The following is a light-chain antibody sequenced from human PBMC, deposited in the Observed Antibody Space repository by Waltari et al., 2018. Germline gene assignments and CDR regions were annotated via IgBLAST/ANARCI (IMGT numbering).Light chain of an antibody. CDR1: FSSNGRND. Sequence: QSVLTQPPSATWPPGQRVIISCSASFSSNGRNDVNWYQQLPGTAPKLLIYTNSQLPSLFPDRFSASKSSTSASLFISGLQSEDEADYYCAAWDNSLNGWVFGGGTKLTVL. J-gene: IGLJ3*02. CDR2: TNS. V-gene: IGLV1-44*01. CDR3: AAWDNSLNGWV.